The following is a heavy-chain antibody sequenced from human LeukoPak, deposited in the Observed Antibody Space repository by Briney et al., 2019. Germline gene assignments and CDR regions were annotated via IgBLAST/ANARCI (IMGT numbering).Heavy chain of an antibody. V-gene: IGHV3-23*01. CDR2: ISGSGGST. CDR3: ANQVVPAARIDY. D-gene: IGHD2-2*01. J-gene: IGHJ4*02. CDR1: GFTFSSYS. Sequence: GGSLRLSCAASGFTFSSYSMNWVRQAPGKGLEWVSAISGSGGSTYYADSVKGRFTISRDNSKNTLYLQMNSLRAEDTAVYYCANQVVPAARIDYWGQGTLVTVSS.